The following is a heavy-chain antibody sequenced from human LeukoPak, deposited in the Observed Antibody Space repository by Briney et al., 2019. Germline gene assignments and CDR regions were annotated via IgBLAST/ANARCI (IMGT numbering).Heavy chain of an antibody. Sequence: PGGSLRLSCAASGFTFSSYAMSWVRQAPGKGLEWVSYISNSGRSGNYADSVKGRFTISRDNAKNSLYLQMNSLRAEDTAVYYCARGGEQQLMFWGQGALVTVSS. J-gene: IGHJ4*02. CDR3: ARGGEQQLMF. V-gene: IGHV3-48*04. D-gene: IGHD1/OR15-1a*01. CDR1: GFTFSSYA. CDR2: ISNSGRSG.